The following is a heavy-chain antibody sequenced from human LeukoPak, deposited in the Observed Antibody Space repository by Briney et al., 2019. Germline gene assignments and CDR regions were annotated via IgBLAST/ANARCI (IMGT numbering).Heavy chain of an antibody. CDR3: AKTATGYSSGHYPGWPVDY. CDR2: IFGSGGSA. Sequence: GGSLRLSCAASGFTVSSNYMSWVRQAPGKGLEWVSGIFGSGGSAHYADSVKGRFAISRDNSKNRVYLQMNSLRAEDTAVYYCAKTATGYSSGHYPGWPVDYWGQGTLVTVSS. CDR1: GFTVSSNY. J-gene: IGHJ4*02. D-gene: IGHD6-19*01. V-gene: IGHV3-23*01.